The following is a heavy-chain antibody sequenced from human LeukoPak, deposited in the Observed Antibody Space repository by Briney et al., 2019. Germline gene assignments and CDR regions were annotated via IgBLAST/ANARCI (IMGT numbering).Heavy chain of an antibody. Sequence: SETLSLTCAVSGGSISSNRYYWGWIRQPPGKGLEWIGSIYYSGSTYYNPSLKSRVTISVDTSKNQFSLKLSAVTAADTAVYYRARTRYYYNSRSYGAPYYFDYWGQGTLVTVSS. CDR3: ARTRYYYNSRSYGAPYYFDY. V-gene: IGHV4-39*01. CDR1: GGSISSNRYY. D-gene: IGHD3-10*01. J-gene: IGHJ4*02. CDR2: IYYSGST.